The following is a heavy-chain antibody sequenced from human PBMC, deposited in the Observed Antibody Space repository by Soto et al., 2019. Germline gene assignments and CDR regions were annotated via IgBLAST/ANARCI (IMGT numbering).Heavy chain of an antibody. CDR3: AKSRLFQVGATQYFDY. Sequence: GGSLRLSCAASGFTFSSYAMSWVRQAPGKGLEWVSAISGSGGSTYYADSVKGRFTISRDNSKNTLYLQMNSLRAEDTAVYYCAKSRLFQVGATQYFDYWGQGTLVTVSS. V-gene: IGHV3-23*01. CDR1: GFTFSSYA. CDR2: ISGSGGST. J-gene: IGHJ4*02. D-gene: IGHD1-26*01.